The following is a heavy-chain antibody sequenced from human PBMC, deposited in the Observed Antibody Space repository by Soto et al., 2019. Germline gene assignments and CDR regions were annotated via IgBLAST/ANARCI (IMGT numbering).Heavy chain of an antibody. D-gene: IGHD6-6*01. J-gene: IGHJ4*02. CDR1: GFTFSSDW. V-gene: IGHV3-7*01. Sequence: EVQLVESGGGLVQPGGSLRLSCAASGFTFSSDWMSWVRQAPGRGREWVANIKHDGSEKYYVDSVMDRFTISRDNAKNSLSLQMNSLRAEDTGVYYCARGVHWGQGTPVTVSS. CDR2: IKHDGSEK. CDR3: ARGVH.